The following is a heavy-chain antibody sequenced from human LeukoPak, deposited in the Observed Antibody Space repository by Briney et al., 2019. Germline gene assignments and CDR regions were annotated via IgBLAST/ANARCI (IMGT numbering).Heavy chain of an antibody. CDR3: AREGVWRFGEKTYYYYGMDV. Sequence: GASVKVSCKASGYTFTSYDINWVRQATGQGLEWMGWISAYNGNTNYAQKLQGRVTMTTDTSTSTAYMELRSLRSDDTAVYYCAREGVWRFGEKTYYYYGMDVWGQGTTVTVSS. J-gene: IGHJ6*02. CDR1: GYTFTSYD. V-gene: IGHV1-18*01. D-gene: IGHD3-10*01. CDR2: ISAYNGNT.